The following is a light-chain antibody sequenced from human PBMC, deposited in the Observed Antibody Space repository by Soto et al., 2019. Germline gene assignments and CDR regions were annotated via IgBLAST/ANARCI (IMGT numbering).Light chain of an antibody. V-gene: IGKV1-5*01. CDR1: QSITIC. Sequence: DIQMTQSPSTLSASVGDRVTITCRASQSITICLAWYQQKPGKAPKLLIFDASNLESGVPSRFSGSGSGTEFTLTISSLQPDDFATYYCQHYNSFSWTFGQGTKVEL. CDR2: DAS. J-gene: IGKJ1*01. CDR3: QHYNSFSWT.